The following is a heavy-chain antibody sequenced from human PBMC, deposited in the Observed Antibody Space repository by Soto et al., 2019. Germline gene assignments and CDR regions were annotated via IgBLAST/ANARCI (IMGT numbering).Heavy chain of an antibody. CDR2: IYHSGST. CDR3: ARVKSEYSYGSYYYYGMDV. J-gene: IGHJ6*02. V-gene: IGHV4-30-2*01. Sequence: SETLSLTCAVSGGSISSGGYSWSWIRQPPGKGLEWIGYIYHSGSTYYNPSLKSRVTISVDRSKNQFSLKLSSVTAAGTAVYYCARVKSEYSYGSYYYYGMDVWGQGTTVTVSS. CDR1: GGSISSGGYS. D-gene: IGHD5-18*01.